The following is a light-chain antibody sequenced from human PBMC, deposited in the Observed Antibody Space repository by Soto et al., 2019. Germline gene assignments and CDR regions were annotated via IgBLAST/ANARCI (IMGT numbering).Light chain of an antibody. J-gene: IGKJ1*01. Sequence: DIVMTQSPLSLPVTPGEPASISCRSSQSLLHSNGYNYLDWYLQKPGQSPQLLIYLGSNRASGVPDRFRGSGSGPHFTLKISRVEAEDVGVYYCMQALQTPPWTFGQGTKVEIK. CDR3: MQALQTPPWT. CDR2: LGS. CDR1: QSLLHSNGYNY. V-gene: IGKV2-28*01.